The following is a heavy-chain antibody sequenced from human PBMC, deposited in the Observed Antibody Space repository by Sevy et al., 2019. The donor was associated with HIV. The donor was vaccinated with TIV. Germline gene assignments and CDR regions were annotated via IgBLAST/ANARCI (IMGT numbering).Heavy chain of an antibody. CDR1: AFTFSSYA. V-gene: IGHV3-23*01. J-gene: IGHJ4*02. CDR3: ATLLTVTTIVDY. CDR2: ISGSGGST. D-gene: IGHD4-4*01. Sequence: GGSLRLSCAASAFTFSSYAMSWVRQAPGKGLEWVSAISGSGGSTYYADSVKGRFTISRDNSKNTLYLQMNSLRAEDTAVYYCATLLTVTTIVDYWGQGTLVTVSS.